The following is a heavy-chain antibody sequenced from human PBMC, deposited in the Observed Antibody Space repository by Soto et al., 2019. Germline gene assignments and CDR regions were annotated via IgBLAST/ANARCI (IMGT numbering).Heavy chain of an antibody. V-gene: IGHV4-39*01. CDR3: ARLSSDLEWLSGYGMDV. D-gene: IGHD3-3*01. Sequence: PSETLSLTCSVSGGSIISNTNYWGWIRQPPGKGLEWLGSIYYSVSSYQNPSLKSRVTMSVDTSKNQFSLKLSSVTAADTAVYYCARLSSDLEWLSGYGMDVWGQGTTVTVSS. CDR2: IYYSVSS. CDR1: GGSIISNTNY. J-gene: IGHJ6*02.